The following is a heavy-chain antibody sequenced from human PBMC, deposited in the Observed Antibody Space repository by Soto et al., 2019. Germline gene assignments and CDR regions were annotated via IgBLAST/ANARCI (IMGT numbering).Heavy chain of an antibody. J-gene: IGHJ6*02. CDR1: GFTFSSYA. D-gene: IGHD1-26*01. Sequence: QVQLVESGGGVVQPGRSLRLSCAASGFTFSSYAMHWVRQAPGKGLEWVAVISYDGSNKYYADSVKGRFTISRDNSKNRLYLTXNSLRAEDTAVYYCARDLSAGGSYYPQYYYYGMDVWGQGTTVTVSS. V-gene: IGHV3-30-3*01. CDR3: ARDLSAGGSYYPQYYYYGMDV. CDR2: ISYDGSNK.